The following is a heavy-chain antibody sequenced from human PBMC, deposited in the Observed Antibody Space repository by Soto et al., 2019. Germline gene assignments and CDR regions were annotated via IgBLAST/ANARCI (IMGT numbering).Heavy chain of an antibody. V-gene: IGHV3-48*04. CDR1: GFTFSSCS. CDR2: ISGSGDTK. Sequence: LRLSCASSGFTFSSCSMNWVRHAPGKGLEWVSFISGSGDTKYYADSVKGRFTISRDNAKNSLYLQMNSLRAEDTAVYYCARDYDFWSGQKDGMDVWGQGTTVTVSS. J-gene: IGHJ6*02. D-gene: IGHD3-3*01. CDR3: ARDYDFWSGQKDGMDV.